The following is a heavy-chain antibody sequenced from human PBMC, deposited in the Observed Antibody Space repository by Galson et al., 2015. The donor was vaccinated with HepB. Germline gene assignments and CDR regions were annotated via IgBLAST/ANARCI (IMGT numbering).Heavy chain of an antibody. CDR3: ARGLDDFWYRCYYFDL. D-gene: IGHD3-3*01. Sequence: SLRLSCAASGFTFNRYWMYWVRQAPGKGLEWVANIKHDGSEKYSVDSVKGRFTVSRDNAKNSLYLQMNSLRAEDTAVYYCARGLDDFWYRCYYFDLSGRGTQVTVSS. V-gene: IGHV3-7*03. CDR1: GFTFNRYW. J-gene: IGHJ2*01. CDR2: IKHDGSEK.